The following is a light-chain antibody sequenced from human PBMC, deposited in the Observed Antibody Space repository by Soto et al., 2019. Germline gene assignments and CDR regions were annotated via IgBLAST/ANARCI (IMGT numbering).Light chain of an antibody. CDR3: TSYSSSSPVL. V-gene: IGLV2-14*01. CDR2: EVT. CDR1: SSDVGAYNY. J-gene: IGLJ2*01. Sequence: QSVLTQPASVSGSLGQSITISCTGTSSDVGAYNYVSWYQQHPDKAPKLLIFEVTNRPSGVSGRFSGSKSGITASLNISGLQPEDEADYYCTSYSSSSPVLFGGGTKVTVL.